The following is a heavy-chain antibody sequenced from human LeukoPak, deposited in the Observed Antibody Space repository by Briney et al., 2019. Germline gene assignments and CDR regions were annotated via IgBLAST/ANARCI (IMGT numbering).Heavy chain of an antibody. J-gene: IGHJ6*02. CDR2: IIPIFGTS. CDR3: ARLEAVAGPMGYYYGMDV. V-gene: IGHV1-69*05. CDR1: GGTFSRYA. Sequence: SVKVSCKASGGTFSRYAFSWVRQAPGQGLEWMGGIIPIFGTSNYAQKFQGRVTITTDESTSTVYMELRSLRSDDTAVYYCARLEAVAGPMGYYYGMDVWGQGTTVTVSS. D-gene: IGHD6-19*01.